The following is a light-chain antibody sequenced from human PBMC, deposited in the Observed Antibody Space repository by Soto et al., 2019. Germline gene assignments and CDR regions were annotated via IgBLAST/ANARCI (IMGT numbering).Light chain of an antibody. V-gene: IGLV2-23*02. CDR1: SSDVGSYNL. Sequence: ALTQPASVSGSPGQSITISCTGTSSDVGSYNLVSWYQQHPGKAPKLMIYEVSKRPSGVSNRFSGSKSGNTASLTISGLQAEDEADYYCCSYAGSSFYVFGTGTKLTVL. J-gene: IGLJ1*01. CDR3: CSYAGSSFYV. CDR2: EVS.